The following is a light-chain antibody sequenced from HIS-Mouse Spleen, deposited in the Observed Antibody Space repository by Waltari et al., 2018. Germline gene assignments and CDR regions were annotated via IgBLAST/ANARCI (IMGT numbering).Light chain of an antibody. J-gene: IGLJ1*01. V-gene: IGLV2-8*01. Sequence: QSALTQPPSASGSPGQSVPISCTGTSSDVGGYNYVSWYQQPPGKAPKLMIYEVSTRPSGGPDRCSGSKAGNTASLTVSGLQAEDEADYYCSSYAGSNNYVFGTGTKVTVL. CDR1: SSDVGGYNY. CDR2: EVS. CDR3: SSYAGSNNYV.